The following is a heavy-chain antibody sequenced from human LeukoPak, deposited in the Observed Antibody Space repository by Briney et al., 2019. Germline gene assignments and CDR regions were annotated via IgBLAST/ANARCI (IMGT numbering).Heavy chain of an antibody. CDR1: GYTLTELS. Sequence: ASVKVSCKVSGYTLTELSMHWVRQAPGKGLEWMGGFDPEDGETIYAQKFQGRVTMTEDTSTDTAYMELSSLRSEDTAVYYCATWGLDYDRSQPPGDAFDIWGQGTMVTVSS. CDR3: ATWGLDYDRSQPPGDAFDI. D-gene: IGHD3-22*01. J-gene: IGHJ3*02. CDR2: FDPEDGET. V-gene: IGHV1-24*01.